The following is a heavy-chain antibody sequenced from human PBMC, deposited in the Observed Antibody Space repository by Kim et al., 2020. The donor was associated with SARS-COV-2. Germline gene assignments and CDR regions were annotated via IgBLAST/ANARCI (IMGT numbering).Heavy chain of an antibody. D-gene: IGHD3-3*01. CDR3: ARGRWYYDFWSGKTGGEYWFIL. J-gene: IGHJ5*02. CDR2: IGTAGDT. V-gene: IGHV3-13*01. Sequence: GSLRRSCAASGFTFSSYDMHWVRQATGKGPEWVSAIGTAGDTYYPGSVKGRFTISRENAKNSLYGQMNSLRAGETAVDYCARGRWYYDFWSGKTGGEYWFILCGQGTLVTVSS. CDR1: GFTFSSYD.